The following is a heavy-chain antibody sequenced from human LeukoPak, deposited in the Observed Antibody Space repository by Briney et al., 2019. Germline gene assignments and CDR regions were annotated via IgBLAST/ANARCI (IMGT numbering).Heavy chain of an antibody. D-gene: IGHD6-19*01. CDR2: ISAYNGNT. CDR1: GYTFTSYS. Sequence: ASVKLSCKASGYTFTSYSISWVRQPPGQGLEWMGWISAYNGNTIYAQKFKGRVTMTTDTSRRTAYMALRSLKSDDTAVYYCAGEYIRGAVAASVGYWGQGALVTVSS. CDR3: AGEYIRGAVAASVGY. J-gene: IGHJ4*02. V-gene: IGHV1-18*01.